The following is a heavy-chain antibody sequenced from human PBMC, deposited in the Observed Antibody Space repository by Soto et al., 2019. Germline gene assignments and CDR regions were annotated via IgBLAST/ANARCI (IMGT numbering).Heavy chain of an antibody. CDR1: GGSINSYY. CDR2: IYYSGST. V-gene: IGHV4-59*08. J-gene: IGHJ4*02. CDR3: ARLWGGSGDY. D-gene: IGHD3-16*01. Sequence: QVQLQESGPGLVKPSETLSLTCTVSGGSINSYYWSWIRQPPGKGLEWIGYIYYSGSTNYNPSLXSXAXITXDTSKNQFSLKLRSVTAAVTAVYYCARLWGGSGDYWGQGTLVTVSS.